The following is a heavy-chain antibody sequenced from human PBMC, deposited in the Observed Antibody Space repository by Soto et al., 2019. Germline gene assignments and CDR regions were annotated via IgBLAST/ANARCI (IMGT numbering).Heavy chain of an antibody. CDR2: IYYSGST. CDR3: ARSSGYDILTGYPDAFDI. D-gene: IGHD3-9*01. Sequence: PLETLSLTCTVSGGSISSYYWSWIRQPPGKGLEWIGYIYYSGSTNYNPSLKSRVTISVDTSKNQFSLKLSSVTAADTAVYYCARSSGYDILTGYPDAFDIWGQGTMVTVSS. J-gene: IGHJ3*02. V-gene: IGHV4-59*01. CDR1: GGSISSYY.